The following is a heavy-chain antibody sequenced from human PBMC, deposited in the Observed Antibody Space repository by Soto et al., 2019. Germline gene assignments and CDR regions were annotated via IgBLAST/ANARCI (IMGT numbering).Heavy chain of an antibody. V-gene: IGHV3-23*01. CDR2: SSATGAGT. J-gene: IGHJ4*02. CDR1: GFTFSSYG. D-gene: IGHD1-7*01. CDR3: AKDRRAGGNYGFYSDF. Sequence: PGGSLRLSCAASGFTFSSYGMTWVRQAPGKGLEWVSFSSATGAGTYYADSVKGRFTISRDNSKNTLYLQMTGLRADDTAVYYCAKDRRAGGNYGFYSDFWGQGARVTSPQ.